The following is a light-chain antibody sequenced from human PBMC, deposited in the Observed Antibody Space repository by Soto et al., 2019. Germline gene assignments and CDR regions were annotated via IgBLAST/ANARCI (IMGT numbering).Light chain of an antibody. V-gene: IGLV2-14*01. CDR3: SSYTRNNTVV. CDR1: SSDVGGHDY. Sequence: QSVLTQVASVSGSPGQSITISCTGTSSDVGGHDYVSWYQQHPGKAPKLTIYNVNYRPSGVSSRFSGSKSGNTASLTISGLQAEDEADYYRSSYTRNNTVVFGGGTQLTVL. J-gene: IGLJ3*02. CDR2: NVN.